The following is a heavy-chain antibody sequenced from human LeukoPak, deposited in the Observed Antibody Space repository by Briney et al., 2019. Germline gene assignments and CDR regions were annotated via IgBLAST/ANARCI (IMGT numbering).Heavy chain of an antibody. CDR2: IFPIFGTA. J-gene: IGHJ3*02. D-gene: IGHD5-24*01. Sequence: GASVKVSCKASGGTFSSYAISWVRQAPGQGLEWMGGIFPIFGTANYAQKFQGRVTITADESTSTAYMELSSLRSEDTAVYYCARVPGPVEMDTIWIAFDIWGQGTMVTVSS. CDR1: GGTFSSYA. CDR3: ARVPGPVEMDTIWIAFDI. V-gene: IGHV1-69*13.